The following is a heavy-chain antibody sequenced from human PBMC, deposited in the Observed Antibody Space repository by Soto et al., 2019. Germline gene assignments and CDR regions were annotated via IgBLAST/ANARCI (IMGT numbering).Heavy chain of an antibody. CDR3: ARNPFDYGDYGFDY. D-gene: IGHD4-17*01. Sequence: SETLSLTCTVSGGSISSGGYYWSWIRQHPGKGLEWIGYIYYSGSTYYNPSLKSRVTISIDTSKNQFSLKLSSVTAADTAVYYCARNPFDYGDYGFDYWGQGTLVTVSS. J-gene: IGHJ4*02. CDR1: GGSISSGGYY. V-gene: IGHV4-31*03. CDR2: IYYSGST.